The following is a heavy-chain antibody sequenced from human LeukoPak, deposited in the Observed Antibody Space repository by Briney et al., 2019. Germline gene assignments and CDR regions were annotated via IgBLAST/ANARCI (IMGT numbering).Heavy chain of an antibody. CDR2: IYENGGTT. D-gene: IGHD2-21*01. V-gene: IGHV3-23*01. Sequence: GGSLRLSCVGSGFTFRSHAMSWVRQAPEKGLEFVSGIYENGGTTYYADSVKGRFSISRDNSKNTLYLQMDSLRGEDAAVYYCAKDFRIGYSAHFDYWGQGALVTVSS. J-gene: IGHJ4*02. CDR1: GFTFRSHA. CDR3: AKDFRIGYSAHFDY.